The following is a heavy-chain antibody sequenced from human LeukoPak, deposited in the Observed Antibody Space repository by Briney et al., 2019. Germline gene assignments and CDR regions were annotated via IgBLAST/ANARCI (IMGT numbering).Heavy chain of an antibody. CDR3: ARHPPYSNYVSY. D-gene: IGHD4-11*01. Sequence: SETLSLTCAVYGGSFSGYYWSWIRQPPGKGLEWIGEINHSGSTNYNPSLKSRVTITVDTSKNQFSLKLSSVTAADTAVYYCARHPPYSNYVSYWGQGTLVTVSS. J-gene: IGHJ4*02. V-gene: IGHV4-34*01. CDR1: GGSFSGYY. CDR2: INHSGST.